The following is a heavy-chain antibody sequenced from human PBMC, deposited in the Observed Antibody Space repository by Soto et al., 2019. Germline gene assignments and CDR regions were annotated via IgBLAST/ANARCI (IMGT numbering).Heavy chain of an antibody. Sequence: RRISKNPGKGLAWVSRINSDGTKTTYADSVKGRFTISRDNAKNTVYLQMNSLRAEDTAVYYCATVATNSYNWVDPWGQGTLVTVSS. V-gene: IGHV3-74*01. D-gene: IGHD5-12*01. CDR3: ATVATNSYNWVDP. CDR2: INSDGTKT. J-gene: IGHJ5*02.